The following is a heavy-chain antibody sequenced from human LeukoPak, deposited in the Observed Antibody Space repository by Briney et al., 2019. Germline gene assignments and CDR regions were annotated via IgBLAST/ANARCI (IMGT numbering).Heavy chain of an antibody. D-gene: IGHD3-10*01. CDR3: ARTTMATSRFDY. J-gene: IGHJ4*02. Sequence: SETLSLTCTVSGGSISSYYWSWIRQPPGKGLEWIGYIYYSGSTNYNPSLKSRVTISVDTSKNQFSLKLSSVTAADTAVYYCARTTMATSRFDYWGQGTLVTVSS. V-gene: IGHV4-59*01. CDR1: GGSISSYY. CDR2: IYYSGST.